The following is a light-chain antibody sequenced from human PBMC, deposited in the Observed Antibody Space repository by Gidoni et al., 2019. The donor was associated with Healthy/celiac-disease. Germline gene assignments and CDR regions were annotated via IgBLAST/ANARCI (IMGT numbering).Light chain of an antibody. CDR3: NSYTSSSTYV. Sequence: HSALTQPASVSGSPGQSLTISCTGTSSDVGGYDYVSWYQQHPGKAPKLMIYDVSNRPSGVSNRFSGSKSGKTASLTISGLQAEDEADYYCNSYTSSSTYVCGTGTKATVL. J-gene: IGLJ1*01. V-gene: IGLV2-14*01. CDR2: DVS. CDR1: SSDVGGYDY.